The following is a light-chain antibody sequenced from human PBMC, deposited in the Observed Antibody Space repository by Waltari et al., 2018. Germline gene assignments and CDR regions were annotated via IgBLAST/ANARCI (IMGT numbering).Light chain of an antibody. V-gene: IGLV1-40*01. CDR3: QSYDSNLRLWV. J-gene: IGLJ3*02. CDR1: SSNIGAVSD. Sequence: QSVLTQPPSVSAAPGQRVTISCPRSSSNIGAVSDVHWYQHLPGPAPRLLIYRDNNRPSGVPDRFSGSRSGTSASLAITGLQADDEANYYCQSYDSNLRLWVFGGGTKLTVL. CDR2: RDN.